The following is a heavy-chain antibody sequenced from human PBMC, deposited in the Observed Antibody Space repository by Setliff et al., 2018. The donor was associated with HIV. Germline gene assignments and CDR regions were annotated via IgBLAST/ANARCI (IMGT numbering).Heavy chain of an antibody. CDR1: GGSISSYY. V-gene: IGHV4-59*01. Sequence: PSETLSLTCTVSGGSISSYYWSWIRQPPGKGLEWIGYIYYSGSTNYNPSLKSRVTISVDTSKNQFSLKLSSVTAADTAVYYCARGAELLWFGEPHNIPYFDYWGQGTLVTSPQ. CDR2: IYYSGST. J-gene: IGHJ4*02. CDR3: ARGAELLWFGEPHNIPYFDY. D-gene: IGHD3-10*01.